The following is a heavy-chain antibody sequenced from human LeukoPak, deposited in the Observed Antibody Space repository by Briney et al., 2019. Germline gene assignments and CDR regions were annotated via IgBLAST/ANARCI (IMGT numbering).Heavy chain of an antibody. CDR2: IYYSGST. J-gene: IGHJ6*03. Sequence: SETLSLTCTVSGGSISSSSYYWGWIRQPPGKGLEWIGSIYYSGSTYYNPSLKSRVTISVDTSRNQFSLKLSSVTAADTAVYYCARKGPYYYMDVWGKGTTVTVSS. V-gene: IGHV4-39*01. CDR3: ARKGPYYYMDV. CDR1: GGSISSSSYY.